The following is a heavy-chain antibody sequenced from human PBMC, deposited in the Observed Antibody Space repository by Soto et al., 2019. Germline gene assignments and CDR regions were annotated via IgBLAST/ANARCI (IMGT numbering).Heavy chain of an antibody. J-gene: IGHJ6*02. CDR1: GYTFSSYG. CDR2: IRAYNGNR. V-gene: IGHV1-18*01. CDR3: ARDLPPMDV. Sequence: QVQLVQSGAEVKKPGASVKVSCKASGYTFSSYGISWVRQAPGQGLEWMGWIRAYNGNRNYAQTLQGRVTMTTDTSTSTASMELRSLRSDATAVYYCARDLPPMDVWGQGPTVTVSS.